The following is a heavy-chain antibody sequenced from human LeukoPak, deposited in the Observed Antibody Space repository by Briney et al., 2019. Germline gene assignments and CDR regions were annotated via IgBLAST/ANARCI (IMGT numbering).Heavy chain of an antibody. D-gene: IGHD3-22*01. V-gene: IGHV4-34*01. Sequence: PSETLSLTCAVYGGSFSGYYWSWIRQPPGKGLEWIGEINHTGSTKYNPSLKSRVTISVDTSKNQFSLKLSSVTAADTAVYYCARERVSSGYYSPYFDYWGQGTLVTVSS. CDR1: GGSFSGYY. CDR3: ARERVSSGYYSPYFDY. CDR2: INHTGST. J-gene: IGHJ4*02.